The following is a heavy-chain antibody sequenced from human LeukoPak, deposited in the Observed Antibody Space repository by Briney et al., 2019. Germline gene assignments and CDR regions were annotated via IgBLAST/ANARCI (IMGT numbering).Heavy chain of an antibody. Sequence: GGSLRLSCAASGFTFSSYAMSWVRQAPGKGLEWVSAISGSGGSTYYADSVKGRFTISRDNSKNTLYLQMNSLRAEDTAVYYCARYSGSYYYPPAWDLWGQGTLVTVSS. CDR2: ISGSGGST. CDR1: GFTFSSYA. V-gene: IGHV3-23*01. D-gene: IGHD1-26*01. CDR3: ARYSGSYYYPPAWDL. J-gene: IGHJ4*02.